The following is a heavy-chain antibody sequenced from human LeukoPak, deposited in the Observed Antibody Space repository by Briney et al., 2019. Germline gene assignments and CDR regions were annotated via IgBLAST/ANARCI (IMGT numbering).Heavy chain of an antibody. V-gene: IGHV3-23*01. D-gene: IGHD3-10*01. Sequence: GGSLRLSCAASGFTFSSYVMSWVRQAPGKGLEWVSTITDSGGSTYYADSVKGRFTISRDNSKNTLYLQMNSLRADDTAVYNCAKGPNYYGPGSSNWFDPWGQGTLVTVSS. CDR1: GFTFSSYV. CDR3: AKGPNYYGPGSSNWFDP. CDR2: ITDSGGST. J-gene: IGHJ5*02.